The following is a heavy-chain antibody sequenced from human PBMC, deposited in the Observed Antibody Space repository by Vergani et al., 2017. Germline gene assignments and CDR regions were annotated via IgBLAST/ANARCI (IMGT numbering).Heavy chain of an antibody. J-gene: IGHJ6*02. D-gene: IGHD2-15*01. V-gene: IGHV3-43D*03. Sequence: EVQLLESGGDLVQPGGSLRLSCAASGFSFTTYAMHWVRQAPGKGLEWVSLISWDGGSTYYADSVKGRFTISRDNSKNSLYLQMNSLRAEDTALYYCAKDMRGCSGGSCYSYYYGMDVWGQGTTVTVSS. CDR1: GFSFTTYA. CDR3: AKDMRGCSGGSCYSYYYGMDV. CDR2: ISWDGGST.